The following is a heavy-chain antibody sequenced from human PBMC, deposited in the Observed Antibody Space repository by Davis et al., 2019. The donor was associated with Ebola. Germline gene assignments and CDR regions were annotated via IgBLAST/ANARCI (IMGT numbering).Heavy chain of an antibody. CDR2: NNDSGST. V-gene: IGHV4-34*01. J-gene: IGHJ3*02. CDR1: GGSFSGYY. D-gene: IGHD1-26*01. Sequence: MPGGSLRLSCAVYGGSFSGYYWSWIRQPPGKGLEWIGENNDSGSTNYNPSLKSRVTISLDTSKNQFSLKLSSVTAADTAVYYCARQRGLGLPFGAFDIWGQGTMVTVSS. CDR3: ARQRGLGLPFGAFDI.